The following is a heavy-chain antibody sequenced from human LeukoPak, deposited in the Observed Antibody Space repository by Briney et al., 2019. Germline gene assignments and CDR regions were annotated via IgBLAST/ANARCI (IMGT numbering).Heavy chain of an antibody. CDR3: ATPHDATAYYYDSSGYFY. CDR2: IYPADSDT. V-gene: IGHV5-51*01. CDR1: GYNFGGHW. D-gene: IGHD3-22*01. Sequence: GESLKISCKGSGYNFGGHWIAWVRQMPGKGLEWMGIIYPADSDTRYSPSFQGQVTISADKSITTAYLQWSSLKASDTAMYYCATPHDATAYYYDSSGYFYWGQGTLVTVSS. J-gene: IGHJ4*02.